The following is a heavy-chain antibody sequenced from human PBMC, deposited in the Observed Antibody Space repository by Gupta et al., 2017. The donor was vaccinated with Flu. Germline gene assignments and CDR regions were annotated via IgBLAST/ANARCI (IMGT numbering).Heavy chain of an antibody. CDR2: IRSKAYGGTT. D-gene: IGHD6-13*01. V-gene: IGHV3-49*03. CDR1: GFTFGDYA. CDR3: SPWSEIRYSSSWYGY. J-gene: IGHJ4*02. Sequence: EVQLVESGGGLVQPGRSLRLSCTASGFTFGDYAMSCFRQAQGKGLEWVGFIRSKAYGGTTEYAASVKGRFTISRDDSKSIAYLQMNSLKTEDTAVYYLSPWSEIRYSSSWYGYWGQGTLVTVSS.